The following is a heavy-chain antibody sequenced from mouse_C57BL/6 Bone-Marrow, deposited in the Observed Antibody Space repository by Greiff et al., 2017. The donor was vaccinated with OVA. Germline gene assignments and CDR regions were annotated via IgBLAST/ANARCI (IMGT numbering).Heavy chain of an antibody. D-gene: IGHD1-1*01. Sequence: VQLQQSGAELARPGASVKLSCKASGYTFTSYGISWVKQRTGQGLEGIGETYPRRGNTYYNEKFKGKATLTADKSSSTAYMELRSLTSEDSAVYFCARRDGSSYPAWFAYWGQGTLVTVSA. V-gene: IGHV1-81*01. CDR2: TYPRRGNT. J-gene: IGHJ3*01. CDR1: GYTFTSYG. CDR3: ARRDGSSYPAWFAY.